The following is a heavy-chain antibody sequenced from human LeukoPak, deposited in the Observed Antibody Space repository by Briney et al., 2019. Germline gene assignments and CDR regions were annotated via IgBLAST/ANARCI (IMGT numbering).Heavy chain of an antibody. V-gene: IGHV3-21*01. Sequence: GGSLRLSCAASGFSFSNYNMNWVRQAPGKGLEWVSSISSSSSYIYYADSVKGRFTISRDNAKNSLYLQMNSLRAEDTAMYYCTRETPDGHGYWGQGTLVTVSS. CDR3: TRETPDGHGY. J-gene: IGHJ4*02. CDR1: GFSFSNYN. CDR2: ISSSSSYI. D-gene: IGHD5-24*01.